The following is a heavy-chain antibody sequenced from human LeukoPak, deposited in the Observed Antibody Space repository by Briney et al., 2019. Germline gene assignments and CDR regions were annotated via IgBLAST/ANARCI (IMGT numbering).Heavy chain of an antibody. J-gene: IGHJ5*02. CDR1: GFDLNTYE. CDR2: ITISGHTK. CDR3: ARGDPHADL. V-gene: IGHV3-48*03. Sequence: PGGSLSLSCAAPGFDLNTYEMNWVRQAPGKGLEWIADITISGHTKNYADSVKGRFTISRDNAGPSLSLQMNSLRVEDTGVYYCARGDPHADLSGQGTLVTVSS.